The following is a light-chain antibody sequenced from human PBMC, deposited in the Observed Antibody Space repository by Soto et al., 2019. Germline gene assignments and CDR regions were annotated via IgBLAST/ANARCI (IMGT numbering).Light chain of an antibody. CDR3: QQVGSAPRT. Sequence: EIVLTQSPGTLSLSPGERVTLSCRASQTLSSNFLAWYQQRPGQAPSLLIYGAANRATGVPDRFSGGGSGTDFTLTISRLEPADFAVYYCQQVGSAPRTFGQGTQVEIK. J-gene: IGKJ1*01. CDR2: GAA. CDR1: QTLSSNF. V-gene: IGKV3-20*01.